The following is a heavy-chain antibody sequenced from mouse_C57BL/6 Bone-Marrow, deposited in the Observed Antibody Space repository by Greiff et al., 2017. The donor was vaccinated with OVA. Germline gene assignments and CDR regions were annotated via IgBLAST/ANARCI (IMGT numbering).Heavy chain of an antibody. V-gene: IGHV1-81*01. CDR2: IYPRSGNT. CDR1: GYTFTSYG. J-gene: IGHJ2*01. Sequence: QVQLQQSGAELARPGASVKLSCKASGYTFTSYGISWVKQRTGQGLEWIGEIYPRSGNTYYNEKFKGKATLTADKSSSTSYMELRSLTSEDSAVYFCARYYYGSSLDYWGQGTTLTVSS. CDR3: ARYYYGSSLDY. D-gene: IGHD1-1*01.